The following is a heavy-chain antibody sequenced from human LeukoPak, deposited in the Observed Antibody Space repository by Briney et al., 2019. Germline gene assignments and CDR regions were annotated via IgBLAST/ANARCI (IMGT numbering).Heavy chain of an antibody. J-gene: IGHJ6*03. D-gene: IGHD3-3*01. V-gene: IGHV4-59*01. Sequence: SETLSLTCTVSGGSISSYYWSWIRQPPGKGLEWIGYIYYSGSTNYNPSLKSRVTISVDTSKNQFSLKLSSVTAADTAVYYCARIPRDFWSGYRQNYYYYYYMDVWGKGITVTVSS. CDR1: GGSISSYY. CDR3: ARIPRDFWSGYRQNYYYYYYMDV. CDR2: IYYSGST.